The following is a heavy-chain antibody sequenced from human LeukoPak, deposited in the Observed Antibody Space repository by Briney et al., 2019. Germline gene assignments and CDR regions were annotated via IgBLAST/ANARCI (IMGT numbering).Heavy chain of an antibody. V-gene: IGHV1-8*01. CDR1: GYTFTSYD. D-gene: IGHD5-18*01. CDR2: MNPNSGNT. J-gene: IGHJ4*02. CDR3: ASSVDTAMAGDFDY. Sequence: ASVKVSCKASGYTFTSYDINWVRQATGQGLEWMGWMNPNSGNTGYAQKFQGRVTMTRNTSISTAYMELSSLRSEDTAVYYCASSVDTAMAGDFDYWGQGTLVTVSS.